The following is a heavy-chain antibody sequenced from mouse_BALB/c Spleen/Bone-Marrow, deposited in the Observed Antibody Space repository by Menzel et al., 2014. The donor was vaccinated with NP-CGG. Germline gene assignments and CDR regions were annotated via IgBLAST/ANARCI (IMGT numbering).Heavy chain of an antibody. Sequence: QVQLQQSGAELVKPGAPVKLSCKASGYTFTSYWMNWVKQRPGRGLEWIGRIDPSDSETHYNQKFKDKATLTVDKSSSTAYIQLSSLTSEDSAVYYCARSTGYYWYFDVWGAGTTVTVSP. J-gene: IGHJ1*01. D-gene: IGHD2-2*01. CDR3: ARSTGYYWYFDV. CDR2: IDPSDSET. CDR1: GYTFTSYW. V-gene: IGHV1-69*02.